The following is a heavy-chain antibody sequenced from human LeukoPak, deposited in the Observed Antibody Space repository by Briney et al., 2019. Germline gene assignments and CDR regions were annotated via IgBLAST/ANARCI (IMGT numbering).Heavy chain of an antibody. V-gene: IGHV3-23*01. J-gene: IGHJ3*02. CDR1: GFTFSSYA. CDR2: ISGSGGST. CDR3: AKVGGIVVVPAAIAGGAFDI. Sequence: GGSLRLSCAASGFTFSSYAMSWVRQAPGKGLEWVSAISGSGGSTYYADSVKGRFTISRDNSKDTLYLQMNSLRAEDTAVYYCAKVGGIVVVPAAIAGGAFDIWGQGTMVTVSS. D-gene: IGHD2-2*02.